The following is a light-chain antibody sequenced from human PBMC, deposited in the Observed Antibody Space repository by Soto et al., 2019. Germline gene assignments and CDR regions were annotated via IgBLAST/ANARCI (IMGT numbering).Light chain of an antibody. V-gene: IGLV1-44*01. Sequence: QSVLTQPPSASGTPGQRVTISCSGTSSNIGNNIVNWYQQLPGTAPKLLIYNNNQRPSRVPDRFSGSKSGTSASLAISGLQSEDEADYYCATWDDSLSGWVFGGGTKVTVL. CDR3: ATWDDSLSGWV. CDR2: NNN. CDR1: SSNIGNNI. J-gene: IGLJ3*02.